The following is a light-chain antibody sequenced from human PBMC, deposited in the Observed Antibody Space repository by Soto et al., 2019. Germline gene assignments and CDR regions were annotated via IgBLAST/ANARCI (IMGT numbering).Light chain of an antibody. CDR3: QQYGTSGT. V-gene: IGKV3-20*01. CDR1: QSVSNNY. Sequence: EVVLTQSPGTLSLSPGERATLSCRASQSVSNNYLAWYQQKPGQAPRLLIYGASNTATCIRDRFSGSGSETDFTLTISRLEHDAVEVYYCQQYGTSGTFGQGTKVEIK. CDR2: GAS. J-gene: IGKJ1*01.